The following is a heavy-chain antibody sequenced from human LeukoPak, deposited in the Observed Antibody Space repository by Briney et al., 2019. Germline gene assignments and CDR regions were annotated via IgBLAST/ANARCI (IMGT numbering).Heavy chain of an antibody. V-gene: IGHV3-23*01. CDR1: GFTFSSYA. Sequence: GGSLRLSCAASGFTFSSYAMSWVRQAPGKGLEWVSAISGSGGSTYYADSVKGRFTISRDNSKNTLYLQMNSLKTEDTAVYYCTTELTDYYDSSGYYQNWGQGTLVTVSS. CDR2: ISGSGGST. CDR3: TTELTDYYDSSGYYQN. J-gene: IGHJ4*02. D-gene: IGHD3-22*01.